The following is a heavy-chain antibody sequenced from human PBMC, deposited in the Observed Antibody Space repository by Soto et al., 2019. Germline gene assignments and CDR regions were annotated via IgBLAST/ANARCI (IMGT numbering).Heavy chain of an antibody. V-gene: IGHV4-34*01. CDR1: GGSFSGYY. J-gene: IGHJ4*02. CDR2: INHSGST. CDR3: ASGLGIVVVPAATNFDY. D-gene: IGHD2-2*01. Sequence: QVQLQQWGAGLLKPSETLSLTCAVYGGSFSGYYWSWIRQPPGKGLEWIGEINHSGSTNYNPSLKSRVTISVDTSKTQFSLRLSSVTAADTAVYYCASGLGIVVVPAATNFDYWGQGTLVTVSS.